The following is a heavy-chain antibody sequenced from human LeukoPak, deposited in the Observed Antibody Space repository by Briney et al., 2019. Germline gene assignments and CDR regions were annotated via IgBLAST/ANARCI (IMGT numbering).Heavy chain of an antibody. CDR1: GGTFSSYA. J-gene: IGHJ4*02. CDR3: ARAGGSYSLYDY. V-gene: IGHV1-69*01. D-gene: IGHD1-26*01. Sequence: SVKVSCKASGGTFSSYAISWVRQAPGQGLEWMGGIIPIFGTANYAQKFQGRVAITADESTSTAYMELSSLRSEDTAVYYCARAGGSYSLYDYWGQGTLVTVSS. CDR2: IIPIFGTA.